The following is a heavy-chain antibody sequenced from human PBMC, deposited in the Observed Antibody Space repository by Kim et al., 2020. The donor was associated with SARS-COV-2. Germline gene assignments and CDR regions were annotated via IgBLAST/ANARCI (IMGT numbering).Heavy chain of an antibody. Sequence: YADSVRGRFTITKDSAKNMLFLHMNSLTVEDTAVYFCSRDTFGPEDSWGQGTLVTVSS. CDR3: SRDTFGPEDS. V-gene: IGHV3-74*01. J-gene: IGHJ5*01. D-gene: IGHD3-3*01.